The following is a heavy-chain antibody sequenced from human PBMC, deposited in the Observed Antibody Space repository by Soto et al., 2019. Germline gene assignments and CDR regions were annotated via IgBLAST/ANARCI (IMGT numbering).Heavy chain of an antibody. Sequence: KPSETLSLTCTVSGGSVSSGSYYWSWIRQPPGKGLEWIGYIYYSGSTNYNPSLKSRVTISVDTSKNQFSLKLSSVAAADTAVYYCARERQDSSGYFDWGQGTLVTVSS. CDR3: ARERQDSSGYFD. J-gene: IGHJ4*02. V-gene: IGHV4-61*01. CDR2: IYYSGST. CDR1: GGSVSSGSYY. D-gene: IGHD3-22*01.